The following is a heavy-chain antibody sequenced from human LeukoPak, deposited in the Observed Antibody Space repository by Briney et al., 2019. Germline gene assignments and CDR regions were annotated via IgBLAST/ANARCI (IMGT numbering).Heavy chain of an antibody. V-gene: IGHV1-2*02. CDR3: ASLNWYTLGETFDY. CDR2: INPNSGGT. J-gene: IGHJ4*02. CDR1: GYTFTGYY. D-gene: IGHD1-1*01. Sequence: ASVNVSCKASGYTFTGYYMHWVRQAPGQGLEWMGWINPNSGGTNYAQKFQGRVTMTRDTSISTAYMELSRLRSDDTAVYYCASLNWYTLGETFDYWGQGTLVTVSS.